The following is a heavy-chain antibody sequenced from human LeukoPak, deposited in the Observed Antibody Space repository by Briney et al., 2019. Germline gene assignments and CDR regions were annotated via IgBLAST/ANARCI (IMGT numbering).Heavy chain of an antibody. D-gene: IGHD6-19*01. CDR3: ARGTQAGRSGWIDY. J-gene: IGHJ4*02. Sequence: GGSLRLSCAASGFSFNNYDMHWVRQATGKGLEWVSAIGTAGDTYYPGSVKGRFTISRENAKNSLYLQMNSLRAGDTAVYYCARGTQAGRSGWIDYWGQGTLVTVSS. CDR2: IGTAGDT. CDR1: GFSFNNYD. V-gene: IGHV3-13*01.